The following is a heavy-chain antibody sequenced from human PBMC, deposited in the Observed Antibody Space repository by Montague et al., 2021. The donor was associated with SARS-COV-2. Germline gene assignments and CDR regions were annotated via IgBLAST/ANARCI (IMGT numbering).Heavy chain of an antibody. V-gene: IGHV4-34*01. J-gene: IGHJ6*02. CDR1: GGSFSGYY. CDR2: INHSGST. D-gene: IGHD6-13*01. Sequence: SETLSLTCAVYGGSFSGYYWSWIRQPPGKGLEWIGEINHSGSTNYNPSLKSRVTISVDTSKNQFSLKLSSVTAADTAVYYCARAGVAAGTTTEAYYYYGMGVWGQGTTVTVSS. CDR3: ARAGVAAGTTTEAYYYYGMGV.